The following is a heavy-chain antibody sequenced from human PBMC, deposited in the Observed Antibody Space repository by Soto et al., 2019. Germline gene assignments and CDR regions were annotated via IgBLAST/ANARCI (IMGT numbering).Heavy chain of an antibody. V-gene: IGHV3-30*04. CDR2: ISYDGSNK. J-gene: IGHJ4*02. Sequence: GGSLRLSCAASGFTFSSYAMHWVRQAPGKGLEWVAIISYDGSNKYYADSVKGRFTISRDNSKNSLFLQMSSLRVEDTAVYYCAKVTNVVVVAATGFDYWGQGTLVTVSS. CDR3: AKVTNVVVVAATGFDY. D-gene: IGHD2-15*01. CDR1: GFTFSSYA.